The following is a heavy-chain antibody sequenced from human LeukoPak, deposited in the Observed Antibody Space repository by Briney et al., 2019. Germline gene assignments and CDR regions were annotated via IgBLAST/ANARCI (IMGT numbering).Heavy chain of an antibody. CDR2: IIPIFGTA. J-gene: IGHJ6*03. V-gene: IGHV1-69*13. CDR1: GGTFSSYA. D-gene: IGHD3-22*01. Sequence: ASVKVSCKASGGTFSSYAISWVRQAPGQGLEWMGGIIPIFGTANYAQKFQGRVTITADESTSTAYMELSSLRSEDTAVYYCAVDSSGGLYYYYMDVWGKGTTVTISS. CDR3: AVDSSGGLYYYYMDV.